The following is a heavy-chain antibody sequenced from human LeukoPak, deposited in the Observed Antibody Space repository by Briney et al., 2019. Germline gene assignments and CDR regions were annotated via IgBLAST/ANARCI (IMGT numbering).Heavy chain of an antibody. V-gene: IGHV3-21*01. Sequence: GGSLRLSCAASGFTFTSYNMNWVRQTPGKGLEWVSSITSSSHYIYYADSVKGRFTISRDNAKNSLYLQMNSLRAEDTAVYYCARATEWGYWGQGTLVTVSS. CDR3: ARATEWGY. D-gene: IGHD3-3*01. J-gene: IGHJ4*02. CDR1: GFTFTSYN. CDR2: ITSSSHYI.